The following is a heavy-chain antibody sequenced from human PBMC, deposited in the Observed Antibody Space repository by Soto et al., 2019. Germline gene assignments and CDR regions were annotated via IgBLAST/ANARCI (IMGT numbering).Heavy chain of an antibody. CDR2: ISGSGGST. J-gene: IGHJ4*02. V-gene: IGHV3-23*01. CDR3: ARPLTVLTPSHLQIDY. Sequence: GGSLRLSCAASGFTFISYAMSWVRQAPWKGLEWVSAISGSGGSTYYADSVKGRFTISRDNSKNTLYLQMNSLRAEDTAVYYCARPLTVLTPSHLQIDYWGQGTLVTVSS. D-gene: IGHD3-9*01. CDR1: GFTFISYA.